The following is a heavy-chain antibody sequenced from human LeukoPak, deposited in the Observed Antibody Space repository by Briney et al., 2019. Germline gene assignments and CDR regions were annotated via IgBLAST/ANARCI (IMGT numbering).Heavy chain of an antibody. J-gene: IGHJ4*02. Sequence: GGSLRLSCAASGFTFSDYYMNRIRQAPGKGLEWVSSISGGSRTINYADSVKGRFTTSRDNAKNSLFLQVNSLRAEDTAVYYCARAGQSDYWGQRTLVTVSS. V-gene: IGHV3-11*01. CDR3: ARAGQSDY. CDR2: ISGGSRTI. CDR1: GFTFSDYY.